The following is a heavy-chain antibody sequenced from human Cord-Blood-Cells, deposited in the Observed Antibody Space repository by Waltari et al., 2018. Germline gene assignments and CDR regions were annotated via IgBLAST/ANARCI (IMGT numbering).Heavy chain of an antibody. CDR1: GSSFPSYW. CDR3: ARASGDYWYFDL. CDR2: IYPGDSDT. J-gene: IGHJ2*01. Sequence: EVQLVQSGAEVKKPGESLQTSRKGSGSSFPSYWIGCVRQMPGKGREWMGIIYPGDSDTRYSPSFQGQVTISADKSISTAYLQWSSLKASDTAMYYCARASGDYWYFDLWGRGTLVTVSS. V-gene: IGHV5-51*03. D-gene: IGHD4-17*01.